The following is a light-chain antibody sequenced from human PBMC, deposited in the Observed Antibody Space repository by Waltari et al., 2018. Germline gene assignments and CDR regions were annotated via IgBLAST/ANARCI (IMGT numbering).Light chain of an antibody. Sequence: QSALTQPASGSGSPGQSITISCTGSSRDVGGYNSCSWYQQYPVKAPKLMIYDVSNRPSGVSNRFSGSKSGNTASLTISGLQAEDEADYYCSSYTTSSTLGFGGGTKLTVL. CDR3: SSYTTSSTLG. CDR2: DVS. J-gene: IGLJ2*01. V-gene: IGLV2-14*03. CDR1: SRDVGGYNS.